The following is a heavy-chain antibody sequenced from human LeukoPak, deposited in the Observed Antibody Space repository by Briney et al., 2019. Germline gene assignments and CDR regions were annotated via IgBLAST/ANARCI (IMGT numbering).Heavy chain of an antibody. Sequence: PGGSLRLSCAASGFTFSNYWMHWVRQAPGKGLEWVAMIWHDGINKYYADSVKGRFTISRDNTKNTLYVQMNSLRAEDTAVYYCARGYYSSSRFDSWGQGTLVTVSS. D-gene: IGHD6-13*01. CDR1: GFTFSNYW. CDR2: IWHDGINK. V-gene: IGHV3-33*08. CDR3: ARGYYSSSRFDS. J-gene: IGHJ4*02.